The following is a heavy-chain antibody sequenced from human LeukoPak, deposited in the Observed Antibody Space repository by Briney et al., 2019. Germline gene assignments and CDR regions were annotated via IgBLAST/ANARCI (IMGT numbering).Heavy chain of an antibody. CDR1: GYTFTGYY. V-gene: IGHV1-2*02. D-gene: IGHD6-25*01. CDR3: ARGRLGSADAFDI. J-gene: IGHJ3*02. Sequence: GASVKVSCKASGYTFTGYYMHWVRQAPGQGLEWMGWINPNSGGTNYAQKFQGRVTMSRDTSISTAYLELSRLRSDDTAVYYCARGRLGSADAFDIWGQGTMVTVSS. CDR2: INPNSGGT.